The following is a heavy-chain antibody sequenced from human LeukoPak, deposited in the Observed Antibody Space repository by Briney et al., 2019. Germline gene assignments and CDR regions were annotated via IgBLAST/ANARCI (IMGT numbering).Heavy chain of an antibody. V-gene: IGHV4-34*01. J-gene: IGHJ4*02. Sequence: PSETLSLTCAVHGGSVSGYCWSWIRQPPGKGLEWIGEINQSGSTNYNTYLKSRVTISVDTSKNQFSLKLTSVTAAETAAYYCARHDSSGYYRPLDYGGRGTLVTVSP. CDR1: GGSVSGYC. D-gene: IGHD3-22*01. CDR3: ARHDSSGYYRPLDY. CDR2: INQSGST.